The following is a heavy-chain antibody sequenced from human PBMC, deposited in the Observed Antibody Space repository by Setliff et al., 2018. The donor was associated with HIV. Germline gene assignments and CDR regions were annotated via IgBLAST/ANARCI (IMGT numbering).Heavy chain of an antibody. CDR1: GGSVINYL. V-gene: IGHV4-59*02. Sequence: SETLSLTCSVSGGSVINYLWHWFRQPPGKGLEWIGYIYDSGITDHNPSLEGRLTTSVDTSKNQVSLRLKSVTTADTAVYFCARELYGGNSRPFDYWGQGALVTVSS. D-gene: IGHD2-21*02. CDR2: IYDSGIT. J-gene: IGHJ4*02. CDR3: ARELYGGNSRPFDY.